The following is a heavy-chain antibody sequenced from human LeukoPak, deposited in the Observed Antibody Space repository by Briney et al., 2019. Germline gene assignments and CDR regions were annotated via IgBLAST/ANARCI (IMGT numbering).Heavy chain of an antibody. CDR3: ARVFSYGHEFFDY. Sequence: GGSLRLSCAASGFTFSSYGMHWVRQAPGKGLEWVAFIRYDGSNKYYADSVKGRFTISRDNSKNTLYLQMNSLRAEDTAVYYCARVFSYGHEFFDYWGQGTLVTVSS. CDR1: GFTFSSYG. D-gene: IGHD5-18*01. J-gene: IGHJ4*02. CDR2: IRYDGSNK. V-gene: IGHV3-30*02.